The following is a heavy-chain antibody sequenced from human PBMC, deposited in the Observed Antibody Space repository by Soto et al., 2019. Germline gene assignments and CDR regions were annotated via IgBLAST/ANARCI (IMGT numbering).Heavy chain of an antibody. J-gene: IGHJ5*02. D-gene: IGHD3-3*01. CDR3: ATRITVFGLLIPPFDP. CDR2: INHTGGT. V-gene: IGHV4-34*01. CDR1: GGSVNCYY. Sequence: SETLSLTCAVYGGSVNCYYWSWIRQPPGKGLEWIGEINHTGGTHYNPSLKSRVTMSVDTSKNQFSLRLSSVTAADTAIYYCATRITVFGLLIPPFDPWGQGTQVTVSS.